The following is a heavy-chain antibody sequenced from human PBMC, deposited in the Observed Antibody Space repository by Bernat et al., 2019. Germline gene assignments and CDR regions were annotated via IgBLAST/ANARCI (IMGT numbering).Heavy chain of an antibody. V-gene: IGHV3-23*04. Sequence: EVQLVESGGGLVQPGGSLRLSCAASGFTFISYAMSWVRQAPGKGLEWVAGISGSGGSTYYADAVKGRFTISRDSSKNTLSLHMSSLRAEDTAVYYCAKVTIKSQYCSGGSCYLAALDYWGQGTLVTVSS. CDR3: AKVTIKSQYCSGGSCYLAALDY. D-gene: IGHD2-15*01. CDR1: GFTFISYA. CDR2: ISGSGGST. J-gene: IGHJ4*02.